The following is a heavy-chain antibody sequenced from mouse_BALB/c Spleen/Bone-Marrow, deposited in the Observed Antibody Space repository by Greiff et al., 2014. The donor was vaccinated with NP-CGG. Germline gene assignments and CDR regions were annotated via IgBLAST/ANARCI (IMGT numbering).Heavy chain of an antibody. D-gene: IGHD2-3*01. CDR3: AYDSLLPGMDY. J-gene: IGHJ4*01. V-gene: IGHV1S56*01. CDR2: IFPGDNST. Sequence: QVHVKQSGAELVKPGASVKLSCKASGYTFTSYDINWVRQRPEQGLEWIGWIFPGDNSTKYNEKFKGKATLTTDKYSTTAYMQLRRLTSEDSAVYFCAYDSLLPGMDYWGQGTSVTVSS. CDR1: GYTFTSYD.